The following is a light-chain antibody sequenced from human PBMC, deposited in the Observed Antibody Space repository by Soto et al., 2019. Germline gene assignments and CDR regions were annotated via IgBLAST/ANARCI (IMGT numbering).Light chain of an antibody. Sequence: QSALTQPASVSGSPGQSITISCTGTSSDVGGYNYVSWYQQHPGKAPKLMIYEVSNRPSGVSNRFSGSKSGNTASLTISGLQAEDEADYYCSSYTSSITLVVFGGWTKLTVL. J-gene: IGLJ2*01. V-gene: IGLV2-14*01. CDR3: SSYTSSITLVV. CDR1: SSDVGGYNY. CDR2: EVS.